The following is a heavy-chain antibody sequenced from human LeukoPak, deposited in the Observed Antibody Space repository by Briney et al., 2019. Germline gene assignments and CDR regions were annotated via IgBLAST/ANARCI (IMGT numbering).Heavy chain of an antibody. CDR3: AGRRITAAAYDD. CDR2: INGGGGT. J-gene: IGHJ4*02. Sequence: GGSLRLSCAASGFTVSNNYMIWVRQAPGKGLECVSMINGGGGTDYADPVKGRFTISRDNSKNTLFLQMNRLRLDDTAVYYCAGRRITAAAYDDWGRGTLVSVSS. CDR1: GFTVSNNY. D-gene: IGHD6-13*01. V-gene: IGHV3-66*02.